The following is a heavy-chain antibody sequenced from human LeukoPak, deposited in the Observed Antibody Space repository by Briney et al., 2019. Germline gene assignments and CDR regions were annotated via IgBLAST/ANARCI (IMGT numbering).Heavy chain of an antibody. CDR2: IKTDGSET. Sequence: GGSLRLSCAASGFNFRDHWMDWVRQAPGKGLEWVGHIKTDGSETYYLDSLRGRFSISRDNTNNALYLQMNSLRVEDTAVYYCVKNNGWFHLAQWGQGTLVTVSP. V-gene: IGHV3-7*03. CDR1: GFNFRDHW. J-gene: IGHJ4*02. CDR3: VKNNGWFHLAQ. D-gene: IGHD6-19*01.